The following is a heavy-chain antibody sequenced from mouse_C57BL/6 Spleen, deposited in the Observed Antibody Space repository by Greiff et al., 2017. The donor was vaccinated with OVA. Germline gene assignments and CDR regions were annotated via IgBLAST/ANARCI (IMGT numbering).Heavy chain of an antibody. CDR1: GFTFSDYG. D-gene: IGHD1-1*01. J-gene: IGHJ1*03. V-gene: IGHV5-17*01. Sequence: EVNVVESGGGLVKPGGSLKLSCAASGFTFSDYGMHWVRQAPEKGLEWVAYISSGSSTIYYADTVKGRFTISRDNAKNTLFLQMTSLRSEDTAMYYCARKPDYYGSSYWYFDVWGTGTTVTVSS. CDR2: ISSGSSTI. CDR3: ARKPDYYGSSYWYFDV.